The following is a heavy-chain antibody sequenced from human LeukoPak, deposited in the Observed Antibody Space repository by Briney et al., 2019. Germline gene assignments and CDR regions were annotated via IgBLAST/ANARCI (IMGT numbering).Heavy chain of an antibody. CDR1: GGSISSSSYY. CDR3: ARLSYDYVWGSYRYAIDY. J-gene: IGHJ4*02. V-gene: IGHV4-39*01. CDR2: IYYSGST. Sequence: SETLSLTCTVSGGSISSSSYYWGWIRQPPGKGLEWIGSIYYSGSTYYNPSLKSRVTISVDTSKNQFSLKLSSVTAADTAVYYCARLSYDYVWGSYRYAIDYRGQGTLVTVSS. D-gene: IGHD3-16*02.